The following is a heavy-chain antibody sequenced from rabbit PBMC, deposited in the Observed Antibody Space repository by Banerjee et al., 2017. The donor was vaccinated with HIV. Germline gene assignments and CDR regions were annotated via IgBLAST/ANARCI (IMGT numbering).Heavy chain of an antibody. Sequence: QEQLEESGGGLVKPEGSLTLTCKASGFSFSNKYVMCWVRQAPGKGLEWIACINTSSGDTVYATWAKGRFTISKASWTTVTLQMTSLTAADTASYFCARDDYGVMWLDLWGQVTLVT. CDR1: GFSFSNKYV. D-gene: IGHD2-1*01. V-gene: IGHV1S45*01. J-gene: IGHJ5*01. CDR2: INTSSGDT. CDR3: ARDDYGVMWLDL.